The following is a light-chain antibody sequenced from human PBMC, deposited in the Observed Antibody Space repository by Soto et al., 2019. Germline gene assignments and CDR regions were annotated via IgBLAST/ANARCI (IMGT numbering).Light chain of an antibody. V-gene: IGKV1-5*03. CDR1: QSISIW. CDR3: QQYNDYSWK. Sequence: DIQMTQSPSTLSASVGDRVAITCRASQSISIWLAWYQQNPGKAPKLLIYRASSLESGVPSRFSGSGSGTEFTLTISSLQPDDFATYYCQQYNDYSWKFGQGTKVEIK. CDR2: RAS. J-gene: IGKJ1*01.